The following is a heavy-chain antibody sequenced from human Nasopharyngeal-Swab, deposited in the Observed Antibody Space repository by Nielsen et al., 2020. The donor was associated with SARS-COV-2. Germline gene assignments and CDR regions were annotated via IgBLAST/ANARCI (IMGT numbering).Heavy chain of an antibody. CDR2: ISGSSSTI. CDR3: ARDQNRIDYSNKNPKLYYYYGMDV. CDR1: GFTFSSYS. Sequence: GESLKISCAASGFTFSSYSMNCVRQAPGKGLEWVSYISGSSSTIYYADSVKGRFTISRDNAKNSLYLQMNSLRAEDTAVYYCARDQNRIDYSNKNPKLYYYYGMDVWGQGTTVTVSS. J-gene: IGHJ6*02. V-gene: IGHV3-48*01. D-gene: IGHD4-11*01.